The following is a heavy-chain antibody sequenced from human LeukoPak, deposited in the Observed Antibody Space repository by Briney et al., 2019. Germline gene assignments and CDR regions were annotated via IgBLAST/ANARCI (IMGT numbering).Heavy chain of an antibody. Sequence: GGSLRLSCAASGFSFSSHAMSWVRQAPGKGLKWVSTISSGGGTTYYGDSVKGRFTISRDNSKNTLYLQMNSLRVDDTAIYYCANRGTKWLPPPTDAFDVWGQGTMVTVSS. CDR3: ANRGTKWLPPPTDAFDV. D-gene: IGHD2-8*01. CDR1: GFSFSSHA. J-gene: IGHJ3*01. V-gene: IGHV3-23*01. CDR2: ISSGGGTT.